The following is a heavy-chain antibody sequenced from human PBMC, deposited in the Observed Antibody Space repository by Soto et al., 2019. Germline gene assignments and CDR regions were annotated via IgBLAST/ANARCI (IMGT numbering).Heavy chain of an antibody. CDR2: ISDSGST. Sequence: SETLSLTCTVSGGSISSYYCSWIRQPPGKGLEWIGYISDSGSTNYNPSLKSRVTISVDTSKNQFSLKLSSVTAADTAVYYCARGLGIAAAQYDYWGQGTLVTVSS. CDR3: ARGLGIAAAQYDY. CDR1: GGSISSYY. V-gene: IGHV4-59*12. D-gene: IGHD6-13*01. J-gene: IGHJ4*02.